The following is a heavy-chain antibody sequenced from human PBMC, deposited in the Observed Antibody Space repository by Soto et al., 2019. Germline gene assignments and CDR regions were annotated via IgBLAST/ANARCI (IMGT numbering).Heavy chain of an antibody. V-gene: IGHV3-30*18. D-gene: IGHD6-19*01. Sequence: QVQLVESGGGVVQPGRSLRLSCAASGFTFSSYGMRWVRQAPGKGLEWVAVISYDGSNKYYADSLKGRFTVSRDNSKNTLYLQMSSLRAEDTAVYYCVKDGSSGWPYYYGMDVWGQGTTVTVSS. CDR2: ISYDGSNK. CDR3: VKDGSSGWPYYYGMDV. CDR1: GFTFSSYG. J-gene: IGHJ6*02.